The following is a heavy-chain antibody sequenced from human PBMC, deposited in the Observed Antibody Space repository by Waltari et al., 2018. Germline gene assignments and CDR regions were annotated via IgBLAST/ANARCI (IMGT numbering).Heavy chain of an antibody. CDR2: INPNSGNT. CDR3: ARDLRGYYGMDV. J-gene: IGHJ6*02. V-gene: IGHV1-8*01. Sequence: VQLVQSGAEVKKPGESLKISCKGSGYTFTSYDINWVRQATGQGLEWMGWINPNSGNTGYAQKFLGRVTMTRDTSIGTVYMELSSLRSEDTAVYYCARDLRGYYGMDVWGQGTTVTVSS. D-gene: IGHD3-16*01. CDR1: GYTFTSYD.